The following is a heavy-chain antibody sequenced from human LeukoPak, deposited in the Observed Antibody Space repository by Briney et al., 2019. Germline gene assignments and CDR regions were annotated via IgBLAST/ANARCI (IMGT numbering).Heavy chain of an antibody. D-gene: IGHD3-3*01. J-gene: IGHJ3*02. V-gene: IGHV1-46*01. CDR3: ARENGRGYYDFWSGYYTGYAFDI. Sequence: ASVKVSCKASGYTFTSYYMHWVRQAPGQGLEWMGIINPSGGSTSYAQKFQGRVTMTRDTSTSTVYMELSGLRSEDTAVYYCARENGRGYYDFWSGYYTGYAFDIWGQGTMVTVSS. CDR1: GYTFTSYY. CDR2: INPSGGST.